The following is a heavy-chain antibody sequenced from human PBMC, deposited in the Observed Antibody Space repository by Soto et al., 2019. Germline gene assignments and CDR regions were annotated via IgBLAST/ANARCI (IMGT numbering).Heavy chain of an antibody. CDR2: MNPNSGNT. CDR3: ARDHCSGGSCYGAY. CDR1: GYTFTSYD. D-gene: IGHD2-15*01. Sequence: ASVKVSCKASGYTFTSYDINWVRQATGQGLEWMGWMNPNSGNTGYAQKFQGRVTMTRNTSISTAYMELSSLRSEDTAVYYCARDHCSGGSCYGAYWGQGTLVTVSS. J-gene: IGHJ4*02. V-gene: IGHV1-8*01.